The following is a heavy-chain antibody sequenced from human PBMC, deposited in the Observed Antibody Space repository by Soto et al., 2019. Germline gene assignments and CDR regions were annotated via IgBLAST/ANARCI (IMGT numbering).Heavy chain of an antibody. CDR3: AKDRELELRYYYYGMDV. V-gene: IGHV3-23*01. D-gene: IGHD1-7*01. Sequence: GGSLRLSCAASGFTFSSYAMSWVRQAPGKGLEWVSAISGSGGSTYYADSVKGRFTISRDNSKNTLYLQMNSLRAEDTAVYYCAKDRELELRYYYYGMDVWGQGTTVTVSS. CDR2: ISGSGGST. J-gene: IGHJ6*02. CDR1: GFTFSSYA.